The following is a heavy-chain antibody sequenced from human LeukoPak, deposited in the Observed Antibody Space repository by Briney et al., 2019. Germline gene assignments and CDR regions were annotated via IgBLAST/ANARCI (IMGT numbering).Heavy chain of an antibody. CDR1: GYTFTSYG. V-gene: IGHV1-18*01. CDR2: ISAYNGNT. CDR3: ARVVDYGDYERDAFDI. D-gene: IGHD4-17*01. Sequence: ASVKVSCKASGYTFTSYGISWVRQAPGQGLEWMGWISAYNGNTNYAQKLQGRVTMTTDTSTSTAYMELRSLRSDDTAVYYCARVVDYGDYERDAFDIWGQGTMVTVSS. J-gene: IGHJ3*02.